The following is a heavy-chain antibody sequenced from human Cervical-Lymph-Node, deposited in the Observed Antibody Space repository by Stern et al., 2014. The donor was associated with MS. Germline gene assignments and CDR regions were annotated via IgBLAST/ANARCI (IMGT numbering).Heavy chain of an antibody. V-gene: IGHV4-4*02. CDR3: ARGSSGGSGYGMDV. D-gene: IGHD2-15*01. Sequence: QLQLQESGPGLVKPSGTLSLTCAVSGGSVRSRNWWHWVRQSPGKGLEWIGKVYHSGSTHYNPSLKSRVIISIDKSKTHLSLTLTSVTAADTAVYYCARGSSGGSGYGMDVWGQGTTIIVSS. J-gene: IGHJ6*02. CDR1: GGSVRSRNW. CDR2: VYHSGST.